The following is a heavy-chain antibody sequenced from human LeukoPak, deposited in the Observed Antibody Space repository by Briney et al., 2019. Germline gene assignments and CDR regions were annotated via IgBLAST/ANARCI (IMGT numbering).Heavy chain of an antibody. CDR3: ARDLAVAGTYYYGMDV. CDR2: ISSSSSTI. Sequence: GGSLRLSCAASGFTFSSYSMNWVRQAPGKGLEWVSYISSSSSTIYYADSVKGRFTISRDNAKNSLHLQMNSLRDEDTAVYYCARDLAVAGTYYYGMDVWGQGTTVTVSS. V-gene: IGHV3-48*02. J-gene: IGHJ6*02. D-gene: IGHD6-19*01. CDR1: GFTFSSYS.